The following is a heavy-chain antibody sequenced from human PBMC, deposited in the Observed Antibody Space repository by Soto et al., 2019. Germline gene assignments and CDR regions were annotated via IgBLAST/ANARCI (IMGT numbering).Heavy chain of an antibody. CDR1: GGTFSSYA. CDR2: IIPIFGTA. Sequence: ASVKVSCKASGGTFSSYAISWVRQAPGQGLEWMGGIIPIFGTANYAQKFQGRVTIAADESTSTAYMELSSLRSEDTAVYYCARDKYGDYFDYWGQGTLVTVSS. J-gene: IGHJ4*02. V-gene: IGHV1-69*13. CDR3: ARDKYGDYFDY. D-gene: IGHD4-17*01.